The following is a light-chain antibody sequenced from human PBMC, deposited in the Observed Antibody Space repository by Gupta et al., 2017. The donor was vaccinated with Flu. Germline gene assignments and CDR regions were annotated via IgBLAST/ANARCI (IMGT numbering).Light chain of an antibody. J-gene: IGKJ1*01. CDR1: QSVSSN. V-gene: IGKV3-15*01. CDR3: QQYNNWPPWT. CDR2: GAS. Sequence: ATLSVSPGERATLSCRASQSVSSNLAWYQQKPGQAPRLLIYGASTRATGIPARFSGSGSGTEFTLTISSRQSEDFAVYYCQQYNNWPPWTFGQGTKVEI.